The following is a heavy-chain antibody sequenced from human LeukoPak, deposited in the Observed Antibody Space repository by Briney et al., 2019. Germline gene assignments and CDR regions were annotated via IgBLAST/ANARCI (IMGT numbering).Heavy chain of an antibody. CDR2: IIPIFGTA. V-gene: IGHV1-69*13. CDR3: ARSSGSYPYYYYGMDV. Sequence: SVNVSCKASGGTFSIYAISWVRQAPGQGLEWMGGIIPIFGTANYAQKFQGRVTITADESTSTAYMELSSLRSEDTAVYYCARSSGSYPYYYYGMDVWGQGTTVTVSS. J-gene: IGHJ6*02. D-gene: IGHD1-26*01. CDR1: GGTFSIYA.